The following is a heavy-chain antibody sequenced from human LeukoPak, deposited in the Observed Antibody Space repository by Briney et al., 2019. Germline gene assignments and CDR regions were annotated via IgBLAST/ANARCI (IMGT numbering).Heavy chain of an antibody. CDR3: AKDGKGYYGSGSFGY. V-gene: IGHV3-30*18. D-gene: IGHD3-10*01. CDR2: ISYDGGDK. Sequence: QSGGSLRLSCAASGFTFSSYGLHWVRQAPGKGLEWVAFISYDGGDKYYADSVKGRFTISRDNSKNTLYLQMNSLRAEDTALYYCAKDGKGYYGSGSFGYWGQGTLVTVSS. CDR1: GFTFSSYG. J-gene: IGHJ4*02.